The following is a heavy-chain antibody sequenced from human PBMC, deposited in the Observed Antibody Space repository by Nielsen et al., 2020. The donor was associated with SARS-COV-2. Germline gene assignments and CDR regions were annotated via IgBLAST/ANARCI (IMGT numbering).Heavy chain of an antibody. CDR3: KLYGDYGGFDP. Sequence: LSLTCAASGFTFSSYSMNWVRQAPGKGLEWVGRIKSKEGGETTDYAAPVKGRFTISRDDSKTTLYLQMTSLKTEDTAVYYCKLYGDYGGFDPWGQGTLVTVSS. V-gene: IGHV3-15*01. D-gene: IGHD4-17*01. J-gene: IGHJ5*02. CDR2: IKSKEGGETT. CDR1: GFTFSSYS.